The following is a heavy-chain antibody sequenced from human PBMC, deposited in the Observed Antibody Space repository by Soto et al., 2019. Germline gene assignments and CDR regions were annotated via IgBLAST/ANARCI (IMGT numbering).Heavy chain of an antibody. CDR2: IYYSWST. J-gene: IGHJ4*02. V-gene: IGHV4-59*01. CDR1: GFCITIYE. CDR3: ARWDNVYYYFEY. D-gene: IGHD2-15*01. Sequence: SWTXSLTCTVSGFCITIYEFILIRQSPGKGLEWIGYIYYSWSTNYNPSLKSRVTISVDTSKNQFSLKLRSVTAADTAVYYCARWDNVYYYFEYRGQRTLVTVYS.